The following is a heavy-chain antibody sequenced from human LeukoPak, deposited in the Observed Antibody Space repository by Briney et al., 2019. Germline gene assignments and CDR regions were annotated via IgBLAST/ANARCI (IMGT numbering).Heavy chain of an antibody. CDR2: IYYSGST. D-gene: IGHD5-18*01. Sequence: PSETLSLTCTVSGGSISSYYWSWIRQPPGKGLEWIGYIYYSGSTNYNPSLKSRVTISVDTSKNQFSLKLSSVTAADTAVYYCARAGWGGSYGEVDYWGQGTLVTVSS. CDR3: ARAGWGGSYGEVDY. CDR1: GGSISSYY. V-gene: IGHV4-59*01. J-gene: IGHJ4*02.